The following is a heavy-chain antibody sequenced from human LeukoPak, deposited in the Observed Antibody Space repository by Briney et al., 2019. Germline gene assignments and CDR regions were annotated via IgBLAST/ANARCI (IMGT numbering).Heavy chain of an antibody. D-gene: IGHD5-12*01. J-gene: IGHJ4*02. CDR2: ISADGAST. CDR3: ARAPDSGPDY. Sequence: GGSLRLSCAASGLTFRNYAMTWVRQAPGKGLEWVSTISADGASTFYADSVRGRFTISRDNSENTLYLQMDSLRAEDTAVYYCARAPDSGPDYWGQGTLVTVSS. CDR1: GLTFRNYA. V-gene: IGHV3-23*01.